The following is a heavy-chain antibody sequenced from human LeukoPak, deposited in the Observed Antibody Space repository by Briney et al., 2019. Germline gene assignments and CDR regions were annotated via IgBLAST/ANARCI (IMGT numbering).Heavy chain of an antibody. V-gene: IGHV3-23*01. Sequence: GGSLRLSCAASGFTFSSYAMSWVRQAPGKGLEWVSAISGSGGSTYYADSVKGRFTISRDNSKNTLYLQMNSLRAEDTAVYYCAKGDILTGYPSPTFDYWGQGTLVTVSS. D-gene: IGHD3-9*01. CDR2: ISGSGGST. CDR1: GFTFSSYA. CDR3: AKGDILTGYPSPTFDY. J-gene: IGHJ4*02.